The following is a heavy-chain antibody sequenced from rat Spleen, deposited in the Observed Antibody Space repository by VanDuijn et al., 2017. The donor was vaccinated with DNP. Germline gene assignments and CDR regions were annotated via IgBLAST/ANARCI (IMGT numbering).Heavy chain of an antibody. CDR2: ISPSGGST. CDR3: ARGWERYWYFDF. CDR1: GFTFSNYD. Sequence: EVRLVETGGGFVRPGRSLKLSCAASGFTFSNYDMAWVRQAPTKGLEWVASISPSGGSTDYRDSVKGRFSVSRDNAKSTLYLQMDSLRSEDTATYYCARGWERYWYFDFWGPGTMVTVSS. V-gene: IGHV5-25*01. J-gene: IGHJ1*01. D-gene: IGHD5-1*01.